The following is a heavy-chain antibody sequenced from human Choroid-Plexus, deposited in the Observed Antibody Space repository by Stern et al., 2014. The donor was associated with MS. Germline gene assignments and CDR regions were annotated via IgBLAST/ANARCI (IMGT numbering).Heavy chain of an antibody. CDR1: GGSISSGSYY. CDR2: IYTSGST. J-gene: IGHJ4*02. Sequence: QVQLQESGPGLVKPSQTLSLTCTVSGGSISSGSYYWSWIRQPAGKGLEGIGRIYTSGSTNYNPSLKSRSTISVDTSKTQFPLKLSSVTAADTAVYYCARESRYWGQGTLVTVSS. CDR3: ARESRY. V-gene: IGHV4-61*02.